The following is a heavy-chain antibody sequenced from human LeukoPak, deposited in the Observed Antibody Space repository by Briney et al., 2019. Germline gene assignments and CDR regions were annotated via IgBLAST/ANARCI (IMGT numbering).Heavy chain of an antibody. CDR3: ARDLNNQGYYDFWSGYSPDAFDI. Sequence: GSSVKVSCKASGGTFSSYAISWVRQAPGQGLEWMGRIIPILGIANYAQKFQGRVTITADKSTSTAYMELSSLGSEDTAVYYCARDLNNQGYYDFWSGYSPDAFDIWGQGTMVTVSS. V-gene: IGHV1-69*04. CDR2: IIPILGIA. J-gene: IGHJ3*02. CDR1: GGTFSSYA. D-gene: IGHD3-3*01.